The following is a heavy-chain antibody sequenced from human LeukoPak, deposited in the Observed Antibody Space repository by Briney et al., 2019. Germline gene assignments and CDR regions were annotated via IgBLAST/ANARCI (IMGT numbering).Heavy chain of an antibody. CDR2: ISSSSIYR. D-gene: IGHD6-19*01. Sequence: GGSLRLSCAASGFTFSSYSVNWVRQAPGKGLEWVSSISSSSIYRYYADSVKGRFTISRDNAKNSMYLQMNSLRVEDTAVYYCVRARLSQYSSGWYSAFFDYWGQGTLVTVSS. CDR3: VRARLSQYSSGWYSAFFDY. CDR1: GFTFSSYS. V-gene: IGHV3-21*01. J-gene: IGHJ4*02.